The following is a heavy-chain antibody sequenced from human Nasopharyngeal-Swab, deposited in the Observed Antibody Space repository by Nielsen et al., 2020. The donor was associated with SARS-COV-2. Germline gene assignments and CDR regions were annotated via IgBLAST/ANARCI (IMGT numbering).Heavy chain of an antibody. Sequence: SETLSLTCTVSGGSISSGSIRSYYWSWIRQPPGKGLEWLGYFSYTGITNYNPSLKCRVTISVDMSKNQFSLKLSAVAAADTAVYYCAREVVGGLVDSWGQGTLVTVSS. J-gene: IGHJ4*02. CDR3: AREVVGGLVDS. CDR1: GGSISSGSIRSYY. V-gene: IGHV4-61*01. D-gene: IGHD1-26*01. CDR2: FSYTGIT.